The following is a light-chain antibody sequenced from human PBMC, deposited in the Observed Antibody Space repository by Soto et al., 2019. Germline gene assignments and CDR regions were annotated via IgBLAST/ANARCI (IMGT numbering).Light chain of an antibody. V-gene: IGLV1-47*02. Sequence: QSVLTQPPSASGTPGQRVTISCSGSDSNIGSNSVYWYQQVPGTAPKLLIDSHDQRPSGVPDRFSGSKSGTSASLAISGLRSEDEAHYYCASWEDSLTHWVFGGGTQLTVL. CDR1: DSNIGSNS. CDR3: ASWEDSLTHWV. CDR2: SHD. J-gene: IGLJ3*02.